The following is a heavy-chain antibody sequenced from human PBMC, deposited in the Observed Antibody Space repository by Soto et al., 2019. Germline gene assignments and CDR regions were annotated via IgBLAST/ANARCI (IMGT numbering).Heavy chain of an antibody. J-gene: IGHJ3*02. CDR2: INASNGNT. D-gene: IGHD1-26*01. CDR1: GYTFTSYA. Sequence: QVQLVQSGAEVKKPGASVKVSCKASGYTFTSYAMHWVRQAPGQRLEWMGWINASNGNTKYSQKFQCRFTITRDSSASTAHMALSSLRSEDTAVYYCARSLSPVGATTRDAFDIWGQGTMVTVSS. V-gene: IGHV1-3*01. CDR3: ARSLSPVGATTRDAFDI.